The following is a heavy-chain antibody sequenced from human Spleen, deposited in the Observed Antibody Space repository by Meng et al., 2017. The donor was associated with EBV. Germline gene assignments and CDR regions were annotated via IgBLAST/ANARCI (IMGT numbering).Heavy chain of an antibody. V-gene: IGHV3-30-3*02. CDR3: AKVRHNVVVTAIDY. CDR1: GFTFRSFA. Sequence: QVRLVGSGGGVVTPGMSLTLSCVASGFTFRSFAMHWVRQAPGKGLEWVALIHYDGKSEYYADSVKGRFTISRDNSKNTLFLQMTSLRVEDTAVYYCAKVRHNVVVTAIDYWGQGTLVTVSS. D-gene: IGHD2-21*02. J-gene: IGHJ4*02. CDR2: IHYDGKSE.